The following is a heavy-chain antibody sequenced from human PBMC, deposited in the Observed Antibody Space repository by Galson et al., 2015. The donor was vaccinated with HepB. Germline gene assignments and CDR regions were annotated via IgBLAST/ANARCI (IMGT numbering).Heavy chain of an antibody. V-gene: IGHV1-24*01. CDR1: GYTLTELS. CDR2: FDPEDGET. Sequence: SVKVSCKVSGYTLTELSMHWVRQAPGKGLEWMGGFDPEDGETIYAQKFQGRVTMTEDTSTDTAYMELSSLRSEDTAVYYCATVDSSGGGWFDPWGQGTLVTVSS. J-gene: IGHJ5*02. CDR3: ATVDSSGGGWFDP. D-gene: IGHD6-19*01.